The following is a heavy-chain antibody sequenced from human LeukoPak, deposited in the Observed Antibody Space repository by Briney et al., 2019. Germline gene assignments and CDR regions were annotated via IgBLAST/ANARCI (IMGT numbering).Heavy chain of an antibody. D-gene: IGHD4-17*01. CDR3: AKAGVAM. CDR2: INEDGSQT. Sequence: GGSLRLSCEVSGSTFSSTSWMTWVRQAPGKGLAWVATINEDGSQTYYVDSVKGRFTISRDNAKNSLYLQMNNLRVEDTAVYYCAKAGVAMWGQETMVTVSS. CDR1: GSTFSSTSW. J-gene: IGHJ3*02. V-gene: IGHV3-7*01.